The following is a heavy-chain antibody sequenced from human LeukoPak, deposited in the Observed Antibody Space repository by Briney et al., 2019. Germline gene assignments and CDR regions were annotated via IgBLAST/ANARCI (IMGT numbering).Heavy chain of an antibody. D-gene: IGHD6-13*01. CDR3: ARDHYSRNDY. Sequence: GGSLRLSCAASGFTFSAYSMTWVRQAPGKGLEWVSYISGSSSAIYYADSVKGRFTISRDNAKNSLYLQMNSLRDEDTAVYYCARDHYSRNDYWGQGTLVTVSS. CDR1: GFTFSAYS. CDR2: ISGSSSAI. J-gene: IGHJ4*02. V-gene: IGHV3-48*02.